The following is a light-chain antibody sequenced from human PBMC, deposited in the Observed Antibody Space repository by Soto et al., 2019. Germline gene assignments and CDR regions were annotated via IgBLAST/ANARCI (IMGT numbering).Light chain of an antibody. CDR1: SSDVGVSNL. Sequence: QSALTQPASVSGSPGQSITISCTGSSSDVGVSNLVSWYQQHPGKAPKLILYEVSQRPSGVSNRFSGSKSGNTASLTISGLKADDGGAYSGCSYANRRSLSGAGTKVTVL. V-gene: IGLV2-23*02. CDR3: CSYANRRSL. J-gene: IGLJ3*02. CDR2: EVS.